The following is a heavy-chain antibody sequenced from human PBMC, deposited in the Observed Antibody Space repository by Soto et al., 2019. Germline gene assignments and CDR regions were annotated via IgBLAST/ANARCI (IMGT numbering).Heavy chain of an antibody. V-gene: IGHV3-30*04. CDR3: AREPYGDSQYFDY. J-gene: IGHJ4*02. CDR2: VSFDGKVT. CDR1: GFTFNSVS. D-gene: IGHD2-21*02. Sequence: QVQLVESAGSMAQAGTSLRLSCTGSGFTFNSVSQHWVRQGPDKGLEWVAVVSFDGKVTYYADSVKGRFTVSRDISKNTIYLQANSLRPEDTAVYYCAREPYGDSQYFDYWGQGTPVTVSS.